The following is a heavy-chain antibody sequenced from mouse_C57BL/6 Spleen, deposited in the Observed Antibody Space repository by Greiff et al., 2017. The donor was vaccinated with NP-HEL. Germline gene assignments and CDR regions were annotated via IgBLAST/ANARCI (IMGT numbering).Heavy chain of an antibody. CDR1: GLTFSDYG. Sequence: EVRLVESGGGLVKPGGSLKLSCAASGLTFSDYGMHWVRQAPEKGLEWVAYISSGSSTIYYADTVKGRFTISRDNAKNTLFLQMTSLRSEDTAMYYCARGEGLRKFAYWGQGTLVTVSA. J-gene: IGHJ3*01. D-gene: IGHD2-2*01. V-gene: IGHV5-17*01. CDR2: ISSGSSTI. CDR3: ARGEGLRKFAY.